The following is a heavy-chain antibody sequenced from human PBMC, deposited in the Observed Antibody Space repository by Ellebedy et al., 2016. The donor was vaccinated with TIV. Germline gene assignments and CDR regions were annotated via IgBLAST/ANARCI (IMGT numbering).Heavy chain of an antibody. V-gene: IGHV4-59*08. Sequence: SETLSLXXTVSGGSISSYYWSWIRQPPGKGLEWIGYIYYSGSTYYNPSLKSRVTISVDTSKNQFSLKLSSVTAADTAVYYCASPQRGGILTGSDAFDIWGQGTMVTVSS. D-gene: IGHD3-9*01. CDR1: GGSISSYY. CDR2: IYYSGST. CDR3: ASPQRGGILTGSDAFDI. J-gene: IGHJ3*02.